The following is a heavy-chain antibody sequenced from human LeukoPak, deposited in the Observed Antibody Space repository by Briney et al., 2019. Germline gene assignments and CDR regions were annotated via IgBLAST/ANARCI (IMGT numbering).Heavy chain of an antibody. CDR2: ISGSGGGT. CDR3: AREGVVVTATRYYFDS. CDR1: GFTFSSYA. Sequence: GGSLRLSCAASGFTFSSYAMSWVRQAPGKGLEWVSGISGSGGGTYYADSVKDRFTISRDNSKNTLYLQMNSLRAEDTAVYYCAREGVVVTATRYYFDSWGQGTLVTVSS. V-gene: IGHV3-23*01. D-gene: IGHD2-15*01. J-gene: IGHJ4*02.